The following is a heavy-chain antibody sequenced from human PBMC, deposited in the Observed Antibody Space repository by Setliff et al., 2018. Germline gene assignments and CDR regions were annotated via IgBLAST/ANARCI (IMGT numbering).Heavy chain of an antibody. CDR1: GVSINNYY. Sequence: SETLSLTCTVSGVSINNYYWSWIRQPPGKGLEWIGYINYSGNTNYNPSLRSRVTISVDTSKNQFSLKLTSVTAADTAVYFCARIPFYYDSSGYYYDLSWYFDLWGRGALVTVSS. V-gene: IGHV4-59*08. CDR3: ARIPFYYDSSGYYYDLSWYFDL. J-gene: IGHJ2*01. D-gene: IGHD3-22*01. CDR2: INYSGNT.